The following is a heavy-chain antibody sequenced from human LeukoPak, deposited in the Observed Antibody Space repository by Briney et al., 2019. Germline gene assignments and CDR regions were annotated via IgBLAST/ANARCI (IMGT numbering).Heavy chain of an antibody. CDR2: TYYRSKWYN. V-gene: IGHV6-1*01. Sequence: SQTLSLTCAISGGSVSSNSADWNWIRQSPSRGLEWLGRTYYRSKWYNDYAVSVKSRITINTDTSKNQLSLKLISVTPEDTAVYYCARVGTMVRGVIFFDCWGQGTLVTVSS. J-gene: IGHJ4*02. D-gene: IGHD3-10*01. CDR3: ARVGTMVRGVIFFDC. CDR1: GGSVSSNSAD.